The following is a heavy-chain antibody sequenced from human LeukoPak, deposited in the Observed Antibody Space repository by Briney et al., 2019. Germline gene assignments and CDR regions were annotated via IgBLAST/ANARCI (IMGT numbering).Heavy chain of an antibody. CDR1: GGSIRTFY. V-gene: IGHV4-59*08. CDR2: VYHSGST. Sequence: SETLSLTCLVSGGSIRTFYWSWIRQSPGKGLEWIGYVYHSGSTNYNPSLRSRVTISLDTSENQFSLRLSSVTAADTAMYYCARSIPTFGSAVAGYHFFDYWGQGILVTVSS. CDR3: ARSIPTFGSAVAGYHFFDY. J-gene: IGHJ4*02. D-gene: IGHD6-19*01.